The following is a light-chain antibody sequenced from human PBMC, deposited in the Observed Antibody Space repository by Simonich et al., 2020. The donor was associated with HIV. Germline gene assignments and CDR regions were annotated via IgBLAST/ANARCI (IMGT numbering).Light chain of an antibody. CDR1: QGIRND. CDR2: AAS. Sequence: AIQMTQSPSSLSASVGARVTITCRASQGIRNDLGWDQQKPGKAPKLLIYAASSLQSWVPSRFSGSGSGTDFTLTISSLQPEDFATYYCLQDYNYPRTFGRGTKVDIK. V-gene: IGKV1-6*01. J-gene: IGKJ1*01. CDR3: LQDYNYPRT.